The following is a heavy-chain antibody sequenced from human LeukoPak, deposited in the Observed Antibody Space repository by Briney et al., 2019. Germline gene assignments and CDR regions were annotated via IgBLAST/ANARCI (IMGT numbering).Heavy chain of an antibody. CDR1: GGSFSGYY. Sequence: SETLSLTCAVYGGSFSGYYWSWIRQPPGKGLEWIGEINHSGSTNYNPSLKSRVTISVDTSKNQFSLKLSSATAADTAVYYCARRVTSNWFDPWGQGTLVTVSS. CDR2: INHSGST. V-gene: IGHV4-34*01. J-gene: IGHJ5*02. CDR3: ARRVTSNWFDP. D-gene: IGHD2-21*02.